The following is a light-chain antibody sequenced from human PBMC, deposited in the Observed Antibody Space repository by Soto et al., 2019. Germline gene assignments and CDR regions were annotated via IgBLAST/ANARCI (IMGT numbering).Light chain of an antibody. CDR2: GAS. Sequence: PGERAPLACRAIQTVSITYFTWYQQKPGQAHRLLISGASKRATCIPHRFSGSGSGRDFTLTISGLAPEDFVVYYGHPYDSSPLISFGPRTRLEI. J-gene: IGKJ5*01. V-gene: IGKV3-20*01. CDR3: HPYDSSPLIS. CDR1: QTVSITY.